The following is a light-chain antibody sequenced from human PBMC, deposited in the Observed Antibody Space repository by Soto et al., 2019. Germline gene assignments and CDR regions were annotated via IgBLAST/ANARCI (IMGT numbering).Light chain of an antibody. CDR2: SND. J-gene: IGLJ2*01. CDR3: ATWDDSLSGPV. V-gene: IGLV1-44*01. CDR1: SSNIGRNT. Sequence: QSVLTQPPSASGTAGQRVTISCSGSSSNIGRNTVNWYQQFPGTAPKLLIYSNDQRPSGVPDRFSGSKSGTSASLAISGLQSEDEADYYCATWDDSLSGPVFGGGTKLTVL.